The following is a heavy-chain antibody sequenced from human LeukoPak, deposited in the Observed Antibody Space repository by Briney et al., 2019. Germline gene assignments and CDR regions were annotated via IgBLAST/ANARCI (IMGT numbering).Heavy chain of an antibody. J-gene: IGHJ4*02. CDR1: GGSISSGGYS. CDR2: IYSSGST. V-gene: IGHV4-30-2*01. CDR3: ARSGYTYGFDY. Sequence: PSQTLSLTCAVSGGSISSGGYSWSWIRQPPGKGLEWIGYIYSSGSTSYNPSLKSRVTMSVDRSTNQFSLHLSSATAADTAVYYCARSGYTYGFDYWGQGTLVTVSS. D-gene: IGHD5-18*01.